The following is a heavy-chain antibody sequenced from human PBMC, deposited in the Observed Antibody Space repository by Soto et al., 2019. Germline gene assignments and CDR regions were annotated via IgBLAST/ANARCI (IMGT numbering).Heavy chain of an antibody. CDR2: IYSGGST. CDR1: GFTVSSNY. V-gene: IGHV3-53*01. J-gene: IGHJ6*02. Sequence: GGALRLSCAAPGFTVSSNYMSWVRPAPGKGLEWVSVIYSGGSTYYADSVKGRFTISRDNSKNTLYLQMNSLRAEDTAVYYCARDDRRYCSGGSCYYGMDVWGQGTTVTVS. CDR3: ARDDRRYCSGGSCYYGMDV. D-gene: IGHD2-15*01.